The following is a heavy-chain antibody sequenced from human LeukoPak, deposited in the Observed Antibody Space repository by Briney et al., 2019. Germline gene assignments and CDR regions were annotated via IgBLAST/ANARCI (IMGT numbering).Heavy chain of an antibody. D-gene: IGHD3-22*01. CDR3: AKLLDYDPFAEYFQH. CDR1: RFAFNNYA. CDR2: ISGSGAST. Sequence: GGSLRLSCAASRFAFNNYAMSWVRQAPGKGLEWVSSISGSGASTYYADSVKGRFTISRDNSKNTLYLQMNSLRAEDTAVYYCAKLLDYDPFAEYFQHWGQGTLVTVSS. J-gene: IGHJ1*01. V-gene: IGHV3-23*01.